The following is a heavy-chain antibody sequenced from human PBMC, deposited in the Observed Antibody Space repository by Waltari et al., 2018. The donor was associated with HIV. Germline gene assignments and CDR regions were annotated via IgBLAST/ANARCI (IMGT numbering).Heavy chain of an antibody. CDR1: GFSFSTYG. CDR2: ISYDGSNK. V-gene: IGHV3-30*18. Sequence: QVQLVESGGGVVQPGRSLRLSCAASGFSFSTYGMHWVRQAPGKGLEWVAVISYDGSNKYYGDSVKGRFTISRDDSKNTLSLQMNSLRAEDTAVYYCAKVKKYQALSVFPDYYYGM. J-gene: IGHJ6*01. CDR3: AKVKKYQALSVFPDYYYGM. D-gene: IGHD2-2*01.